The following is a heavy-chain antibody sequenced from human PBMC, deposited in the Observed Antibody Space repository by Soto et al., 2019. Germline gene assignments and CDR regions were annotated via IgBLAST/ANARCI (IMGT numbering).Heavy chain of an antibody. CDR3: ARSKIVTVVTKTYYYYYGMDV. D-gene: IGHD2-15*01. V-gene: IGHV3-7*01. CDR2: IKQDGSEK. Sequence: GGSLRLSCAASGFTFSSYWMSWVRQAPGKGLEWVANIKQDGSEKYYVDSVKGRFTISRDNAKNSLYLQMNSLRAEDTAVYYCARSKIVTVVTKTYYYYYGMDVWGQGTTVTVSS. J-gene: IGHJ6*02. CDR1: GFTFSSYW.